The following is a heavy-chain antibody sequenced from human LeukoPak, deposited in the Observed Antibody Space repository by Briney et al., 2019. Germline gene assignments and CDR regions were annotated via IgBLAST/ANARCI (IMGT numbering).Heavy chain of an antibody. CDR3: AREGVVGAPKGSDAFDI. V-gene: IGHV4-59*12. J-gene: IGHJ3*02. CDR2: IYYSGST. Sequence: SETLSLTCNVSGGSISTYYWTWIRQPPGKGLEWIGSIYYSGSTYYNPSLKSRVTISVDTSKNQFSLKLSSVTAADTAVYYCAREGVVGAPKGSDAFDIWGQGTMVTVSS. D-gene: IGHD1-26*01. CDR1: GGSISTYY.